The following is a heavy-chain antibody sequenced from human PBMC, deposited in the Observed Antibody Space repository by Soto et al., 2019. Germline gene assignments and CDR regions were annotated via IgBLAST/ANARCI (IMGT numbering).Heavy chain of an antibody. CDR3: ARLALGVVVNAPFDY. CDR1: GYTCSSYW. D-gene: IGHD2-15*01. CDR2: IYLGDSDT. V-gene: IGHV5-51*01. J-gene: IGHJ4*02. Sequence: GESLKISCKGSGYTCSSYWIGWVRQMPGKGLEWMGIIYLGDSDTTYSPSFQGQVTISADTSIRTAHLQWTSLKASDTAMYYCARLALGVVVNAPFDYWGQGTMVTVSS.